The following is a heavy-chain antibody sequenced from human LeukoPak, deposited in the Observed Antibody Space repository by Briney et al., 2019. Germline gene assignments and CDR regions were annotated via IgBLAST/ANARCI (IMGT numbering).Heavy chain of an antibody. J-gene: IGHJ6*03. CDR3: ARVGYTNSFGYSYYYMDV. V-gene: IGHV3-21*01. D-gene: IGHD4-11*01. CDR2: ISASGTYI. CDR1: GFTFSSYS. Sequence: GGSLRLSCAASGFTFSSYSMNWVRQAPGKGLEWVSSISASGTYIYYADSVQGLFTISRDNAKNSLYLQINSLTAEDTPVYYCARVGYTNSFGYSYYYMDVWAKGTMVTVSS.